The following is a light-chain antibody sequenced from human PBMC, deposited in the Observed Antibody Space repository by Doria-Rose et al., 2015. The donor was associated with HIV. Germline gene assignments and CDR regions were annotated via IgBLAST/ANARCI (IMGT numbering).Light chain of an antibody. CDR3: QSYDSSLSAMV. CDR1: SSNIGVGYD. J-gene: IGLJ1*01. CDR2: ANS. V-gene: IGLV1-40*01. Sequence: QSVLTQPPSVSGAPGQRVTISCTGSSSNIGVGYDVHWYQLLPGTAPKLLIYANSIRPSGVPDRFSASRSGTSASLAIAGLQAEDEADYYCQSYDSSLSAMVFGAGTKVTGL.